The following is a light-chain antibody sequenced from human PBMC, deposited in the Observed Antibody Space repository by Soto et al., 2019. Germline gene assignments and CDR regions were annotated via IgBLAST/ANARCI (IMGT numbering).Light chain of an antibody. CDR1: QSVLYSSNIKNS. CDR2: WAS. V-gene: IGKV4-1*01. J-gene: IGKJ1*01. Sequence: DIVLTQSPDSLAVSLGERATINCKSSQSVLYSSNIKNSLAWYQQKSGQPPKLLIYWASIRESGVPDRFSGSGSGTDFTLTISSLQTEDVAVYYCQQYDSPPWTFGQGTKVEIK. CDR3: QQYDSPPWT.